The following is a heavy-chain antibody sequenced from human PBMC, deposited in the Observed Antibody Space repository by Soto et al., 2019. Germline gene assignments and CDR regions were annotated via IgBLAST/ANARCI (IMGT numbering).Heavy chain of an antibody. CDR2: IGTVHNT. J-gene: IGHJ4*02. Sequence: GGSLRLSCAASGFTFSSYDMHWVRQGTGKGLEWVSAIGTVHNTYYTDSVKGRFTISREHAKNSLYLQMNSLSADDTAVYYCARERDDYRALDYWGQGTLVTVSS. V-gene: IGHV3-13*01. CDR1: GFTFSSYD. CDR3: ARERDDYRALDY. D-gene: IGHD4-4*01.